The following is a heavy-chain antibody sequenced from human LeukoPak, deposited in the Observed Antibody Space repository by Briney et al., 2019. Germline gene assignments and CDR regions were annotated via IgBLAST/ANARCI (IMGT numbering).Heavy chain of an antibody. D-gene: IGHD6-13*01. CDR3: ARLPIPEHSTSWYYGMDV. Sequence: SETLFLTCTVSGGSISSYYWSWIRQPPGKGLEWIGYIYYSGSTNYNPSLKSRVTMSVDTSKNQFSLKLSSVTAADTAVYCCARLPIPEHSTSWYYGMDVWGQGTTVTVSS. V-gene: IGHV4-59*12. CDR2: IYYSGST. J-gene: IGHJ6*02. CDR1: GGSISSYY.